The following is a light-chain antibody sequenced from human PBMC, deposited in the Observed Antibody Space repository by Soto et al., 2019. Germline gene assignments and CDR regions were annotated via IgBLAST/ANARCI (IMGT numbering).Light chain of an antibody. J-gene: IGLJ3*02. Sequence: QSALTQPPSTSGTPGQTVTIFCSGSTSNIGSNTVKWYQQLPGTAPRFLIYSNNERPTGVPDRFSGSKSGTSASLAISGLQSEDEADYYCATWDDSLRGWVFGGGTKLNVL. V-gene: IGLV1-44*01. CDR2: SNN. CDR3: ATWDDSLRGWV. CDR1: TSNIGSNT.